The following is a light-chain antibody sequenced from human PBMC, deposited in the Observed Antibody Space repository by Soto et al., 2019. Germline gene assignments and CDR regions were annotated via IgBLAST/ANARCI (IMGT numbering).Light chain of an antibody. V-gene: IGLV1-40*01. Sequence: QSVLTQPPSVSGAPGQRVTISCTGSSSNIGAGYDVHWYKQLPGTAPKLLIYSNNHRPSGVPDRFSASKAGASASLAISGLQSEDEGDYYCAAWDASLGGFYVFGSGTKLTVL. CDR1: SSNIGAGYD. J-gene: IGLJ1*01. CDR3: AAWDASLGGFYV. CDR2: SNN.